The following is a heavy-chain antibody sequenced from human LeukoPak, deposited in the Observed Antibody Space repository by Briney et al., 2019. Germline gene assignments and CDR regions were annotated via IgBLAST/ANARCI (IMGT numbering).Heavy chain of an antibody. J-gene: IGHJ6*03. CDR1: GGSISSGSYY. D-gene: IGHD2-2*02. CDR2: IYTSGST. CDR3: ASVVVPAAIEGYYYMDV. Sequence: SQTLSLTCTVSGGSISSGSYYWSWIRQPAGKGLEWIGRIYTSGSTNYNPSLKSRVTISVDTSKNQFSLKLSSATAADTAVYYCASVVVPAAIEGYYYMDVWGKGTTVTVSS. V-gene: IGHV4-61*02.